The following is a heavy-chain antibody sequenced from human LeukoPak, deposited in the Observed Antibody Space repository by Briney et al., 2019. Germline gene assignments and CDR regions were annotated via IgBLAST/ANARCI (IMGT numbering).Heavy chain of an antibody. Sequence: GGSLRLSCAVSGFSFTNYWMHWVRQDPGKGLVWVSYISSDGSVTKYADSVKGRFTISRDNAVNTLYLQMNSLRVEDTAVYYCVRGSLRLPRSTPDYWGQGALVTVSS. CDR2: ISSDGSVT. J-gene: IGHJ4*02. D-gene: IGHD2-21*02. CDR3: VRGSLRLPRSTPDY. CDR1: GFSFTNYW. V-gene: IGHV3-74*03.